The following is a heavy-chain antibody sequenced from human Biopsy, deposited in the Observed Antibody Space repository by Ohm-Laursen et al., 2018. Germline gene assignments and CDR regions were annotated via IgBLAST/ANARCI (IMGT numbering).Heavy chain of an antibody. D-gene: IGHD3-9*01. CDR1: GFSLSTSLEG. CDR2: IYWNIDR. J-gene: IGHJ5*02. Sequence: TQTLTLTCTFSGFSLSTSLEGVGWIRQPPGKALEWLGIIYWNIDRRYNPALRSRLTITKDTSKNQEVLTMTNMDPVDTATYYYAHKEGINFDWLTRRGFDHFGQGILVTVSS. V-gene: IGHV2-5*01. CDR3: AHKEGINFDWLTRRGFDH.